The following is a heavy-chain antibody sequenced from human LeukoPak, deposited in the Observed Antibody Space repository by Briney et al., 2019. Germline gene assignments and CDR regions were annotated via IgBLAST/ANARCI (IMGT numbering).Heavy chain of an antibody. D-gene: IGHD2-2*01. CDR2: INPNSGGT. V-gene: IGHV1-2*04. CDR1: GYTFTGYY. Sequence: ASVTVSCKASGYTFTGYYMHWVRQAPGQGLEWMEWINPNSGGTNYAQKFQGWVTMTRDTSISTAYMELSRLRSDDTAVYYCARGRRVVVPAVKGDWFDPWGQGTLVTVSS. CDR3: ARGRRVVVPAVKGDWFDP. J-gene: IGHJ5*02.